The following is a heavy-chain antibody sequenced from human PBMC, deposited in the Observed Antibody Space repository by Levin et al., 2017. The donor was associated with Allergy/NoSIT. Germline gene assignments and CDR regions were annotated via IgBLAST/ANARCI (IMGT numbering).Heavy chain of an antibody. J-gene: IGHJ4*02. D-gene: IGHD6-13*01. V-gene: IGHV3-74*01. CDR2: INSDGSYT. CDR1: GFTLSSYW. Sequence: GESLKISCTASGFTLSSYWMHWVRQAPGKGLVWVSRINSDGSYTSYADSVKGRFSISRDNAKNTLYLQMNSLRAEDTAVYYCTGPGIAATGGQGTLVTVSS. CDR3: TGPGIAAT.